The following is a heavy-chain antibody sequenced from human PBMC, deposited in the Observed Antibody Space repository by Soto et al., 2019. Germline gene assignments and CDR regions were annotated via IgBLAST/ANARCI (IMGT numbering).Heavy chain of an antibody. D-gene: IGHD6-19*01. Sequence: PSETLSLTCPVSGGSVSSATYFWSWVRQPPGGGLEWIAYILYSGSTKYNPSLKSRVTISLSTSKTQFSLRLTSVTAADTAVYYCARGMYKSGWNLDLWGQGSVVT. V-gene: IGHV4-61*01. CDR3: ARGMYKSGWNLDL. CDR1: GGSVSSATYF. CDR2: ILYSGST. J-gene: IGHJ5*02.